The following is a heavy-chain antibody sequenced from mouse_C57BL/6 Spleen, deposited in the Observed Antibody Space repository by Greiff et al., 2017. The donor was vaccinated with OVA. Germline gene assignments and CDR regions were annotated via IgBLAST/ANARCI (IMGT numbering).Heavy chain of an antibody. D-gene: IGHD2-1*01. V-gene: IGHV1-69*01. Sequence: QVQLQQPGAELVVPGASVKLSCKASGYTFTSYWMHWVKQRPGQGLEWIGEIDPSDSYTNYNQKLKGKSTLTVDTSSSTAYMQLSSLTSEDAAVYYCGLLYYAMDYWGQGTSVTVSS. CDR2: IDPSDSYT. CDR3: GLLYYAMDY. J-gene: IGHJ4*01. CDR1: GYTFTSYW.